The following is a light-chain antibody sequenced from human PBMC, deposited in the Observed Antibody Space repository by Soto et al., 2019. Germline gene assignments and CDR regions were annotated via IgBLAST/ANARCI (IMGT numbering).Light chain of an antibody. CDR2: GAS. J-gene: IGKJ2*01. CDR1: QSVSSN. V-gene: IGKV3-15*01. Sequence: EIVMTQSPATLSVSPGERATLSCRASQSVSSNLAWYQQKPGQAPRLLIYGASTRATGIPARFSGSGSGTEFTLTISRLQSEDFAVYYYQQYNTLPQTFGQGTKLEIK. CDR3: QQYNTLPQT.